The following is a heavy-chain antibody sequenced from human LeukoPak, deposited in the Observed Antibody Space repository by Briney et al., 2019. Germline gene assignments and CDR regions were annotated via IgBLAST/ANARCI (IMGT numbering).Heavy chain of an antibody. CDR3: ARAQPGYCSGGSCYEFDY. CDR1: GFTFSSYE. CDR2: ISSSGSTI. J-gene: IGHJ4*02. Sequence: GGSLRLSCAASGFTFSSYEMNWVRQAPGKGLEWVSYISSSGSTIYYADSVKGRFTISRDSAKNSLYLQMNSLRAEDTAVYYCARAQPGYCSGGSCYEFDYWGQGTLVTVSS. V-gene: IGHV3-48*03. D-gene: IGHD2-15*01.